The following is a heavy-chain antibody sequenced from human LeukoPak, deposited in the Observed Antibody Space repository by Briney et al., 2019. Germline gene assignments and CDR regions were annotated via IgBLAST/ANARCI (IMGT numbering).Heavy chain of an antibody. J-gene: IGHJ4*02. CDR1: GFTFSNAW. CDR2: IKSKTDGGTT. V-gene: IGHV3-15*01. D-gene: IGHD4/OR15-4a*01. CDR3: ARRAGAYSHPYDY. Sequence: GGSLRLSCAASGFTFSNAWMSWVRQAPGKRLEWVGRIKSKTDGGTTDYAAPVKGRFTIARDDSKNTLYLQMNSLKTEDTAVYYCARRAGAYSHPYDYWGQGTLVTVSS.